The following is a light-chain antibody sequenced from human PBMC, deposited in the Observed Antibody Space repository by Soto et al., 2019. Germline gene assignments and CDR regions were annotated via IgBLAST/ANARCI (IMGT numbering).Light chain of an antibody. CDR1: SSNIGAGYD. CDR3: QSYDSSLSGRYV. V-gene: IGLV1-40*01. J-gene: IGLJ1*01. Sequence: QSVLTQPPSVSGAPGQRVTISCTGSSSNIGAGYDVHWYQQLPGTAPKLLIYGNSNRPSGVPDRFSRSKSGTSASLAITGLQAEDEADYYCQSYDSSLSGRYVFGTGTKLTVL. CDR2: GNS.